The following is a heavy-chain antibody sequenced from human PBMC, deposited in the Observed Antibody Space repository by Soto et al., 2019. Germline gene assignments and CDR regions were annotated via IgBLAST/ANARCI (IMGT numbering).Heavy chain of an antibody. V-gene: IGHV1-18*04. Sequence: ASVKVSCKASGYTFTSYGITWVRQAPGQPLEWLGWISLYSDGTNYAQKFQGRVTMTTDTSTSTAYMELSRLRSDDTAVYYCARDRERYYSSSWYNYWGQGTLVTVSS. CDR2: ISLYSDGT. D-gene: IGHD6-13*01. J-gene: IGHJ4*02. CDR3: ARDRERYYSSSWYNY. CDR1: GYTFTSYG.